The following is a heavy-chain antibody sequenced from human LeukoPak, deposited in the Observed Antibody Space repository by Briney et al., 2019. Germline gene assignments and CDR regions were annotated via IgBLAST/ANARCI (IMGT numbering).Heavy chain of an antibody. CDR3: ARGPITTRSHFDY. V-gene: IGHV1-2*06. D-gene: IGHD3-22*01. CDR2: INPNSGGT. CDR1: GYTFTGYY. J-gene: IGHJ4*02. Sequence: ASVKVSCKASGYTFTGYYMHWVRQAPGQGLEWMGRINPNSGGTNYAQKFQGRVTITADESTSTAYMELSSLRSEDTAVYYCARGPITTRSHFDYWGREPWSPSPQ.